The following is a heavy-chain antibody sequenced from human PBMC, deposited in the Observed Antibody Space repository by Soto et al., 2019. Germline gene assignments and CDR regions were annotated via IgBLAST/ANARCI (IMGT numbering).Heavy chain of an antibody. CDR3: ARELRGLGNWSDP. V-gene: IGHV3-21*01. J-gene: IGHJ5*02. Sequence: EVQLVESGGGLVKPGGSLRQSCAASGFTFSSYSMNWVRQAPGEGLEWVSSISSSSSYIYYADSVKGRFTISRDNAKNSLCLQMNSLRAEDTAVYYCARELRGLGNWSDPWGQGTLVTVSS. CDR2: ISSSSSYI. D-gene: IGHD3-10*01. CDR1: GFTFSSYS.